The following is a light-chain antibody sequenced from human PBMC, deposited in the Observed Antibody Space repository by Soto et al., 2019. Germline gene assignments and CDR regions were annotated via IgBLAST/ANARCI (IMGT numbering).Light chain of an antibody. CDR2: GAS. V-gene: IGKV3-20*01. CDR1: QSVSSSY. Sequence: EIVLTQSPGTLALSPGERATLSCRASQSVSSSYLAWYQQKPGQAPMLLFYGASRRATGIPDRFSGSGSGTDFTLTISRLEPEDFAVYYCQPHGSSPPTFGQGTKVEIK. J-gene: IGKJ1*01. CDR3: QPHGSSPPT.